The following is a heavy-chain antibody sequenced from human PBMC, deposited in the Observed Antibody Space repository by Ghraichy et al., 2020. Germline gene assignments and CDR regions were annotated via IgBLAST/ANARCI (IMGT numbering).Heavy chain of an antibody. Sequence: SETLSLTCAVYGGSFSGYYWSWIRQPPGKGLEWIGEINHSGSTNYNPSLKSRVTISVDTSKNQFSLKLISVTAADTAVYYCARRRGIAARYNDYWGQGTLVTVSS. CDR2: INHSGST. V-gene: IGHV4-34*01. CDR3: ARRRGIAARYNDY. CDR1: GGSFSGYY. D-gene: IGHD6-6*01. J-gene: IGHJ4*02.